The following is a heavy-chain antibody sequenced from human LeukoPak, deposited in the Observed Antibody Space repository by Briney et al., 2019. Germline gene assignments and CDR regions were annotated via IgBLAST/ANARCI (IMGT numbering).Heavy chain of an antibody. Sequence: GGSLRLSCAASGFTFSSYAMSWVRQAPGKGLEWVSAISGSGGSTYYADSVKGRFTISRDNSKNTLYLQMNSLRAEDTAVYYCAKGPHGYDYYYYYYMDVWGKGTTVTVSS. D-gene: IGHD5-12*01. CDR2: ISGSGGST. J-gene: IGHJ6*03. CDR1: GFTFSSYA. CDR3: AKGPHGYDYYYYYYMDV. V-gene: IGHV3-23*01.